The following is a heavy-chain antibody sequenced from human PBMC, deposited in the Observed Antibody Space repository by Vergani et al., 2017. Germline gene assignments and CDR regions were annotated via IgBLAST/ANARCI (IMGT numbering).Heavy chain of an antibody. D-gene: IGHD3-10*01. CDR1: GFSVSNSG. V-gene: IGHV3-30*02. CDR3: ANEGSANRIRGWLDH. Sequence: VQLVESGGGLIHPGGSLRLSCVASGFSVSNSGMHWVRQTPGKGLEWVAFIQYDGSDIFYADFVEGRFTISRDNSKNSLYLQMRSLRFDDTAVYYCANEGSANRIRGWLDHWCQGALVTVSS. CDR2: IQYDGSDI. J-gene: IGHJ4*02.